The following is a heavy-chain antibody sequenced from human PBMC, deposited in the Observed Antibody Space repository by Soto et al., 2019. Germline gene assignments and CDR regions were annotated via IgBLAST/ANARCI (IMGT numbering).Heavy chain of an antibody. D-gene: IGHD3-10*01. V-gene: IGHV1-3*01. CDR2: INAGNGNT. CDR1: GYTFTSYA. Sequence: ASVKVSCKASGYTFTSYAMHWVRQAPGQRLEWMGWINAGNGNTEYSQKFQGRVTITRDTSASTAYMELSSLRSEDTAVYYCAREREVWFGESTYNWFDPWGQGTLVTVSS. CDR3: AREREVWFGESTYNWFDP. J-gene: IGHJ5*02.